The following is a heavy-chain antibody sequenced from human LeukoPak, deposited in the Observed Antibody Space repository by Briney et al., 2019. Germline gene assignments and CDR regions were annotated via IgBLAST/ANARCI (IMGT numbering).Heavy chain of an antibody. CDR2: ISGSGGST. CDR3: AKLGYGVYSSVDY. D-gene: IGHD6-25*01. J-gene: IGHJ4*02. Sequence: SGGSLRLSCAASGFTFSNFAIHWVRQAPGKGLEWVSAISGSGGSTYYADSVKGRFTISRDNSKNTLYLQMNSLRAEDTAVYYCAKLGYGVYSSVDYWGQGTLVTVSS. V-gene: IGHV3-23*01. CDR1: GFTFSNFA.